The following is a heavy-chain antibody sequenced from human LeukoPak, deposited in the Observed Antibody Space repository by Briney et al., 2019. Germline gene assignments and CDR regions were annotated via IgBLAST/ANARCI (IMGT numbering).Heavy chain of an antibody. CDR3: ARSWRVSKYYFDY. Sequence: SETLSLTCTVSGGSISSSSYYWGWIRQPPGKGLEWIGSIYYSGSTYYNPSLKSRVTISVDTSKNQFSLKLSSVTAADTAVYYCARSWRVSKYYFDYWGQGTLVTVSS. D-gene: IGHD3-3*01. CDR2: IYYSGST. V-gene: IGHV4-39*07. CDR1: GGSISSSSYY. J-gene: IGHJ4*02.